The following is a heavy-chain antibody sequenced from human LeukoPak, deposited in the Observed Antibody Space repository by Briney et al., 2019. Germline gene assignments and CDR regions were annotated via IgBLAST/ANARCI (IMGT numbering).Heavy chain of an antibody. V-gene: IGHV4-59*02. CDR3: ARLKAGNLYDAFDI. Sequence: SETLSLTCTVSGGSANTYYWSWIRQPPGKGLEWIGSIYYSGSTFYNPSLKSRVTISVDTSKNQFSLQLTSVTAADTAVYYCARLKAGNLYDAFDIWGQGTMVTVSS. J-gene: IGHJ3*02. CDR1: GGSANTYY. CDR2: IYYSGST. D-gene: IGHD6-13*01.